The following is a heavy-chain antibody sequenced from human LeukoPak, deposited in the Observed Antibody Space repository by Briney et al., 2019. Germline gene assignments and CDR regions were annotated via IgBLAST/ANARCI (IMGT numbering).Heavy chain of an antibody. CDR1: GYTFTSYD. CDR3: ARVTYYDFWSGYWFEEPGGGGFDY. J-gene: IGHJ4*02. CDR2: MNPNSGNT. V-gene: IGHV1-8*01. D-gene: IGHD3-3*01. Sequence: ASVKVSCKASGYTFTSYDINWVRQATGQGFEWMGWMNPNSGNTGYAQKFQGRVTMTRNTSISTAYMELSSLRSEDTAVYYCARVTYYDFWSGYWFEEPGGGGFDYWGQGTLVTVSS.